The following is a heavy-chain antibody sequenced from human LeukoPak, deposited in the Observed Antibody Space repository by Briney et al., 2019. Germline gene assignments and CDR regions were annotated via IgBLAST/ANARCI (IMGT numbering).Heavy chain of an antibody. V-gene: IGHV1-69*13. D-gene: IGHD2-2*01. Sequence: WASVKVSCKASGGTFSSYAISWVRQAPGQGLEWMGGIIPIFGTANYAQKFQGRVTITADESTSTAYMELSSLRSEDTAVYYCARDLGDTSCCCYGMDVWGQGTTVTVSS. J-gene: IGHJ6*02. CDR2: IIPIFGTA. CDR3: ARDLGDTSCCCYGMDV. CDR1: GGTFSSYA.